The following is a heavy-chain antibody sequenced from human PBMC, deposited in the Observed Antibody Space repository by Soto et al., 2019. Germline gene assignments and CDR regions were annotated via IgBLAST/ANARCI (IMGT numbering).Heavy chain of an antibody. Sequence: ESGGGVVQPGRSLRLSCAASGFTFSSYGMHWVRQAPGKGLEWVAVISYDGSNKYYADSVKGRFTISRDKSINTLYLQMNSLRAEDTALYYCAKDAVVTTGYDNYYGMDVWGQGTTVTVSS. J-gene: IGHJ6*02. V-gene: IGHV3-30*18. D-gene: IGHD2-21*02. CDR3: AKDAVVTTGYDNYYGMDV. CDR1: GFTFSSYG. CDR2: ISYDGSNK.